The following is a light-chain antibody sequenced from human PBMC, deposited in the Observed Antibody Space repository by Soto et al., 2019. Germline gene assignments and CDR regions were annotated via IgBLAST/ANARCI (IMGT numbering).Light chain of an antibody. CDR3: SAYTSPSIPLL. V-gene: IGLV2-14*01. CDR2: EVS. Sequence: QSVLTQPASVSGSPGQSITISCTGTSSDVGGYNYVSWYQQHPGKAPKLMVYEVSNRPSGVSNRFSGATSGNTASLTISGLQAECVADYYCSAYTSPSIPLLFSTEPKATVL. J-gene: IGLJ1*01. CDR1: SSDVGGYNY.